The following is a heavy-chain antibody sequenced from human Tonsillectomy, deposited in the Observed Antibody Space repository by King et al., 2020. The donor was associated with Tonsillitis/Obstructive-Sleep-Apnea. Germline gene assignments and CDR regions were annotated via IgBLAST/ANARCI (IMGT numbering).Heavy chain of an antibody. Sequence: LQLQESGPGLVKPSQTLSLTCTVSGGSISSGGYYWSWIRQHPGKGLEWIGYIYYSGSTYYNPSLKSRVTISVDTSKNQFSLNLSSVTAADTAVYYCARESSNPTWFDPWGQGTLVTVSS. V-gene: IGHV4-31*03. CDR1: GGSISSGGYY. J-gene: IGHJ5*02. D-gene: IGHD4-11*01. CDR2: IYYSGST. CDR3: ARESSNPTWFDP.